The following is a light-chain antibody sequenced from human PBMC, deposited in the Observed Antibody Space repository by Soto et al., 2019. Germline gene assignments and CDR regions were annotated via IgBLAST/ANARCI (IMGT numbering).Light chain of an antibody. CDR3: QQGYNFPLA. CDR1: QPISSW. Sequence: DIQMTQSPSSISASVGDRVTITCRASQPISSWLAWYQQVPGQAPYLLIYPASTLQSGVPSRFSGSGSGTDFTLTINSLQPEDFVTYYCQQGYNFPLAFGQGTRVEI. CDR2: PAS. V-gene: IGKV1-12*01. J-gene: IGKJ1*01.